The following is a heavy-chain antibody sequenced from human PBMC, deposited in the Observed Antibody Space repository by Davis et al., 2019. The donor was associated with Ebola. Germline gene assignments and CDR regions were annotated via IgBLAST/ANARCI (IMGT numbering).Heavy chain of an antibody. D-gene: IGHD4-23*01. CDR2: ISAYNGNT. CDR3: ARVPRGNSWSY. Sequence: ASVKVSCKASGYTFTSYGISWVRQAPGQGLEWMGWISAYNGNTNYAQKLQGRVTMTRDTSTSTVYMELSSLRSEDTAVYYCARVPRGNSWSYWGQGTLVTVSS. J-gene: IGHJ4*02. V-gene: IGHV1-18*01. CDR1: GYTFTSYG.